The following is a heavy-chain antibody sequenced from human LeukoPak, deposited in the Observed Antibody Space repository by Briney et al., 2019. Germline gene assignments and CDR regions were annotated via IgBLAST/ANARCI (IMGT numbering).Heavy chain of an antibody. J-gene: IGHJ4*02. CDR1: GFTFSSYA. CDR2: ISSSSTYI. V-gene: IGHV3-21*01. D-gene: IGHD3-16*01. CDR3: ARDLSTGGASDY. Sequence: KTGGSLRLSCAVSGFTFSSYALSWVRQAPGKGPEWVSTISSSSTYIYYADSVKGRITISRDNAKNSLSLQMNSLRAEDTAVYYCARDLSTGGASDYWGQGTLVTVSS.